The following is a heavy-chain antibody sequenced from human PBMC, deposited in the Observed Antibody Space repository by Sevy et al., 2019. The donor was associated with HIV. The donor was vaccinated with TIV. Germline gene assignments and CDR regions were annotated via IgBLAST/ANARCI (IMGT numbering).Heavy chain of an antibody. Sequence: GESLKISCAASGFTFSSYSMNWVRQAPGKGLEWVSYISRSSSTIYYADSVKGRFTISRDNAKNSLYLQMNSLRAEDTAVYYCARGDSTYSYNWFDPWGQGTLVTVSS. CDR3: ARGDSTYSYNWFDP. D-gene: IGHD3-16*01. CDR2: ISRSSSTI. J-gene: IGHJ5*02. CDR1: GFTFSSYS. V-gene: IGHV3-48*01.